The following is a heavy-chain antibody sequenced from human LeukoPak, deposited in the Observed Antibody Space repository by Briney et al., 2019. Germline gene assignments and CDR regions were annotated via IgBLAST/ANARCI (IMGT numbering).Heavy chain of an antibody. CDR1: GGSISSDDYY. CDR3: TRGRCYGLGSYCGLSWFDP. CDR2: IYYSGST. D-gene: IGHD3-10*01. J-gene: IGHJ5*02. V-gene: IGHV4-30-4*01. Sequence: SETLSLTCTVSGGSISSDDYYWSWIRQPTGKGLEWIGYIYYSGSTYYNPSLKSRVTISVDTSKNQFSLKLNSVTAADTAVYYCTRGRCYGLGSYCGLSWFDPWGQGTLVTVSS.